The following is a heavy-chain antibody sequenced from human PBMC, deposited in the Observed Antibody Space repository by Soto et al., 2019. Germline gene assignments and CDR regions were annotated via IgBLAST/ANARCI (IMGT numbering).Heavy chain of an antibody. J-gene: IGHJ4*02. D-gene: IGHD6-13*01. CDR1: GFTFSSYA. CDR3: GKGGQQRGGGNF. Sequence: EVQLLESGGGLVQPGGSLRLSCAASGFTFSSYAMSWVRQAPGKGLEWVSGISGSGGSTYYADSVKGRFTISRDNSKNTLYLKKNRPRAEDPAVYYCGKGGQQRGGGNFWGQGTLVTVSS. V-gene: IGHV3-23*01. CDR2: ISGSGGST.